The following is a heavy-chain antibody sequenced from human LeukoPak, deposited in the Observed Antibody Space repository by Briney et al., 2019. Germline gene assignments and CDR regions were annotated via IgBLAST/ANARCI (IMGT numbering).Heavy chain of an antibody. CDR1: GYTFTSYV. Sequence: ASVKVSCKASGYTFTSYVISWVRQAPGQGLEWMGWISAYNGNTNYAQKLQGRVTMTTDTSTSTAYMELRSLRSDDTAVYYCARASITMVRGVILFDYWGQGTLVTVSS. V-gene: IGHV1-18*04. CDR3: ARASITMVRGVILFDY. CDR2: ISAYNGNT. D-gene: IGHD3-10*01. J-gene: IGHJ4*02.